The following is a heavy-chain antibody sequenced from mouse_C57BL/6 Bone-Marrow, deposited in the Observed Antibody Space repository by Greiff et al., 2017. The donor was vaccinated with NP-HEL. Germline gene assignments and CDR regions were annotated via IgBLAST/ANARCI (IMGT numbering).Heavy chain of an antibody. Sequence: VQLKQSGPVLVKPGASVKMSCKASGYTFTDYYMNWVKQSHGKSLEWIGVINPYNGGTSYNQKFKGKATLTVDKSSSTAYMELNSLTSEDSAVYYCARGIYYGSSYPAWFAYWGQGTLVTVSA. J-gene: IGHJ3*01. V-gene: IGHV1-19*01. CDR1: GYTFTDYY. D-gene: IGHD1-1*01. CDR3: ARGIYYGSSYPAWFAY. CDR2: INPYNGGT.